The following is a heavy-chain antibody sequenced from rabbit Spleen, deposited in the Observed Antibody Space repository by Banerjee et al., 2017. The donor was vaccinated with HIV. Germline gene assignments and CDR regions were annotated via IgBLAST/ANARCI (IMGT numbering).Heavy chain of an antibody. CDR1: GFSFSSSYH. D-gene: IGHD1-1*01. CDR2: IYGGDGST. V-gene: IGHV1S45*01. J-gene: IGHJ6*01. CDR3: ARDGAKSSYYMDLLDL. Sequence: QEQLVESGGGLVQPEGSLTLTCTASGFSFSSSYHVCWVRQAPGKGPEWIACIYGGDGSTYYASWVNGRFTISKTSSTTVTLQLNSLTVADTATYFCARDGAKSSYYMDLLDLWGPGTLVTVS.